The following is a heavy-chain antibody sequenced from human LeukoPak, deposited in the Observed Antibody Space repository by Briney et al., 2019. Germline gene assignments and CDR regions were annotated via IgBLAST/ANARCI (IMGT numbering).Heavy chain of an antibody. CDR2: INHSGST. Sequence: SSETLSLTCAVYGGSFSGYYWSWIRQPPGKGLEWIGEINHSGSTNYNPSLKSRVTISVDTSKNQFSLKLSSVTAADTAVYYCARRGLYDSSDYWGQGTLVTVSS. V-gene: IGHV4-34*01. CDR1: GGSFSGYY. J-gene: IGHJ4*02. D-gene: IGHD3-22*01. CDR3: ARRGLYDSSDY.